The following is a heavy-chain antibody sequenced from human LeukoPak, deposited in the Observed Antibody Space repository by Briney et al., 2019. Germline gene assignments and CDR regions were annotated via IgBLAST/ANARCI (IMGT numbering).Heavy chain of an antibody. CDR3: ARVGGYSYGDIDY. D-gene: IGHD5-18*01. Sequence: SETLSLTCTVSGGSISSYYWSWLRQPPGKGLEWIGHIYYSGSTNYNPSLKSRVTISVDTSKNQFSLKLSSVTAADTAVYYCARVGGYSYGDIDYWGQGTLVTVSS. J-gene: IGHJ4*02. V-gene: IGHV4-59*01. CDR1: GGSISSYY. CDR2: IYYSGST.